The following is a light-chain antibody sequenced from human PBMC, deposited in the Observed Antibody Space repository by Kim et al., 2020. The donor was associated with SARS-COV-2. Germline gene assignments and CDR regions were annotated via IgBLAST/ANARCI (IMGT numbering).Light chain of an antibody. CDR3: LQEYSYPWT. CDR2: AAS. CDR1: QGIRND. J-gene: IGKJ1*01. V-gene: IGKV1-6*01. Sequence: AIQMTQSPSSLSASVGDRVTITCRASQGIRNDLSWYQQKSGQAPKVLVYAASGLPAGVPSRVTGSGSDTDFTLTISSLQPEDSASYYCLQEYSYPWTFGQGTK.